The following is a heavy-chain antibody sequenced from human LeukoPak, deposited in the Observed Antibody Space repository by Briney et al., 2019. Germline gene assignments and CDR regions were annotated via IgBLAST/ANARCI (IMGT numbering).Heavy chain of an antibody. CDR2: IIPIFGTA. J-gene: IGHJ4*02. CDR3: ARDSPAARYSSSFIYYFDY. D-gene: IGHD6-13*01. V-gene: IGHV1-69*13. Sequence: GASVKVSCKASGYTFTGYYMHWVRQAPGQGLEWMGGIIPIFGTANYAQKFQGRVTITADESTSTAYMELSSLRSEDTAVYYCARDSPAARYSSSFIYYFDYWGQGTLVTVSS. CDR1: GYTFTGYY.